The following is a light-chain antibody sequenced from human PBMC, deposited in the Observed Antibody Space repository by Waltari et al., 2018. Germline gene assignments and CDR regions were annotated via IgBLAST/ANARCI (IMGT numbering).Light chain of an antibody. CDR3: QQYETSPMWT. CDR2: DAS. V-gene: IGKV3-20*01. Sequence: EIVLTQSPDTLSLSPGERATLSCRASQTLSGSHLAWYQQKPGQAPRLLIYDASRKATDIPDRFSGRESGTDFTLTISILEPEDFAVYYCQQYETSPMWTFGQGTKVEIK. CDR1: QTLSGSH. J-gene: IGKJ1*01.